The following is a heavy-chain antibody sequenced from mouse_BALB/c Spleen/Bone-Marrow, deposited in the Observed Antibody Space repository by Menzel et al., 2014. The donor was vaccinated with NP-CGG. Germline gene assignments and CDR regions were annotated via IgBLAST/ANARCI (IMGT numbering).Heavy chain of an antibody. CDR2: TNPGSGGT. V-gene: IGHV1-54*01. J-gene: IGHJ2*01. Sequence: QVQLQQSGAELVRPGTSVKVSCKASGYAFTNYLIEWVKQRPGQGLEWIGVTNPGSGGTNYNEKFKGKATLTADKSSSTAYMQLSSLTSDDSAVYFCARIYYGNYYWGQGTTLTVSS. CDR3: ARIYYGNYY. D-gene: IGHD2-1*01. CDR1: GYAFTNYL.